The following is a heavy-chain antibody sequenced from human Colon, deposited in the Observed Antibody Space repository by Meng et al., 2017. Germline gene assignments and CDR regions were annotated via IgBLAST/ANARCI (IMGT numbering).Heavy chain of an antibody. CDR3: ANAHRCDYVGWYFDL. J-gene: IGHJ2*01. CDR1: GYNFIGYQ. CDR2: INPNSGGT. V-gene: IGHV1-2*06. D-gene: IGHD4-17*01. Sequence: ASVKVSCKASGYNFIGYQMHWVRQAPGQGLEWLGRINPNSGGTNYAQKFQGRVTMTMDTSIGTVYMELNRLTSDDTAVYYCANAHRCDYVGWYFDLWGHGTLVTVSS.